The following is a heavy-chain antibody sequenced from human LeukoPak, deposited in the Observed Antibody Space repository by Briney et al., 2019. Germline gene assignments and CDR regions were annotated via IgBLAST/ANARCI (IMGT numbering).Heavy chain of an antibody. Sequence: PGGSLRLSCAASGFTFSNYAMHWVRQAPGKGLEWVAVTPYDESNKYYADSVKGRFTISRDNSKKTLYLQMNSLRGEDTAVYYCARVVVSSSSDYFDYWGQGTLVIVSS. V-gene: IGHV3-30*04. CDR2: TPYDESNK. D-gene: IGHD6-6*01. J-gene: IGHJ4*02. CDR1: GFTFSNYA. CDR3: ARVVVSSSSDYFDY.